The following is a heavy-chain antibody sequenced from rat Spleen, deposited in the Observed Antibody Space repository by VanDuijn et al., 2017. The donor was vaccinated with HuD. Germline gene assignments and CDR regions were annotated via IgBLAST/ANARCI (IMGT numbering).Heavy chain of an antibody. CDR2: ITSGGSNT. CDR3: TRDRPIAANWFAY. CDR1: GFTFSSFA. Sequence: EVQLVESGGDLVQPGRSLKLSCAASGFTFSSFAMAWVRQAPKKGLEWVTTITSGGSNTYYPDSVKGRFTISRDNAKSTLYLQMNSLRSEDTATYYCTRDRPIAANWFAYWGQGTLVTVSS. J-gene: IGHJ3*01. D-gene: IGHD1-2*01. V-gene: IGHV5-46*01.